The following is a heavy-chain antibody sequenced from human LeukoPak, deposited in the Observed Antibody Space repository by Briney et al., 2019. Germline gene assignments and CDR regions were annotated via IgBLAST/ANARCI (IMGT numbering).Heavy chain of an antibody. Sequence: ETLSLTCTVSGYSINSGYYWVWIRQPPGKGLEWVANIKQDGSERYYVDSVKGRFTISRDNAKNSLYLQMSSLRAEDTAVYYCTRVEETATTAAIIRKYSYYYYMDVWGKGNTVTVSS. CDR1: GYSINSGYY. CDR2: IKQDGSER. CDR3: TRVEETATTAAIIRKYSYYYYMDV. D-gene: IGHD4-11*01. V-gene: IGHV3-7*01. J-gene: IGHJ6*03.